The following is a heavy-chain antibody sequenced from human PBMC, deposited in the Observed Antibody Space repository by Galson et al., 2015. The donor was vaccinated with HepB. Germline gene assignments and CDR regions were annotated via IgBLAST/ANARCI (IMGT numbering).Heavy chain of an antibody. CDR1: GGTFSSYA. D-gene: IGHD7-27*01. V-gene: IGHV1-69*13. CDR2: IIPIFGTA. CDR3: ARDKGLGRNFDY. J-gene: IGHJ4*02. Sequence: SVKVSCKASGGTFSSYAISWVRQAPGQGLEWMGGIIPIFGTANYAQKFQGRVTITADESTSTTYMELSSLRSEDTAVYYCARDKGLGRNFDYSGRGTLVTVSS.